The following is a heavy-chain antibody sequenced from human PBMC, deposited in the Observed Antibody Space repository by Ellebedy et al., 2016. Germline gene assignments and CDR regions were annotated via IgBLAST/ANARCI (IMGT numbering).Heavy chain of an antibody. CDR3: ARALRRVTMIVVVIGSHAFDI. V-gene: IGHV4-34*01. J-gene: IGHJ3*02. D-gene: IGHD3-22*01. CDR2: INHSGST. CDR1: GGSFSGYY. Sequence: SETLSLXXAVYGGSFSGYYWSWIRQPPGKGLEWIGEINHSGSTNYNPSLKSRVTISVDTSKNQFSLKLSSVTAADTAVYYCARALRRVTMIVVVIGSHAFDIWGQGTMVTVSS.